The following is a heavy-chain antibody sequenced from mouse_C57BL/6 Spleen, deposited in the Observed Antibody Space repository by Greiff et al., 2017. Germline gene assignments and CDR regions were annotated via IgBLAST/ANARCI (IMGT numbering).Heavy chain of an antibody. CDR2: FYPGSGSI. V-gene: IGHV1-62-2*01. Sequence: QVQLQQSGAELVKPGASVKLSCKASGYTLTEYTIHWVKQRSGQGLEWIGWFYPGSGSIKYNEKFKDKATLTADKSSSTVYMELSRLTAEDSAVYFGARHEGYDYGFDYWGQGTTLTVSS. CDR1: GYTLTEYT. J-gene: IGHJ2*01. CDR3: ARHEGYDYGFDY. D-gene: IGHD2-4*01.